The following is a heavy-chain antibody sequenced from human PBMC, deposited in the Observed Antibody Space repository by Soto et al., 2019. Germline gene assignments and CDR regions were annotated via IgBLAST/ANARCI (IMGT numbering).Heavy chain of an antibody. Sequence: QVQLVQSGSEVKKPGASVKVSCKASGYTFTNYGMSWVRQAPGKGLEWMGWISAYNGNTNHAQNFQGRVTMTTDTSTNTAYMELRSLRSDDTAVYYCARCYCSVGSCYSCWHFDLWGRGALVTVSS. J-gene: IGHJ2*01. CDR2: ISAYNGNT. CDR1: GYTFTNYG. D-gene: IGHD2-15*01. V-gene: IGHV1-18*01. CDR3: ARCYCSVGSCYSCWHFDL.